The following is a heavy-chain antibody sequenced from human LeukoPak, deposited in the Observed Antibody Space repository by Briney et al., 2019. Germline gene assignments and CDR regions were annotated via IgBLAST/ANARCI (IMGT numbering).Heavy chain of an antibody. J-gene: IGHJ4*02. CDR2: ISDRGSST. D-gene: IGHD3-10*01. Sequence: GGSLRLSCAASGFTFSSYAMSWVRQAPGKGLEWVSAISDRGSSTYYADSVKGRFTISRDNSKNTLYLQMNSLRAEDTAVYYCAKVRFGDLSPFDYWGQGTLVTVSS. V-gene: IGHV3-23*01. CDR3: AKVRFGDLSPFDY. CDR1: GFTFSSYA.